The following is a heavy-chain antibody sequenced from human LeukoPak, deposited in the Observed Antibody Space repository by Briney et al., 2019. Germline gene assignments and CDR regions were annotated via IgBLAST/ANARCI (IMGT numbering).Heavy chain of an antibody. CDR1: GFTFSDYS. CDR3: VRVGGAFDV. D-gene: IGHD3-16*01. J-gene: IGHJ3*01. V-gene: IGHV3-48*01. CDR2: ISSSTSTI. Sequence: GGSLRLSRAASGFTFSDYSMNWVRQAPGKGLEWISYISSSTSTIYYADSVKGRFTISRDNAKNSLYMEMNSLRAEDTAVYYCVRVGGAFDVWGQGTMVTVSS.